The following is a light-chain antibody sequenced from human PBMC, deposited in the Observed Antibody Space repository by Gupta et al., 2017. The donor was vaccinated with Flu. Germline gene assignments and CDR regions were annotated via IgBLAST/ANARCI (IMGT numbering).Light chain of an antibody. V-gene: IGKV3-15*01. CDR3: QQYNNWPPGREIT. CDR2: GAS. Sequence: SLSPGERATRSCRASQSVSSNLAWYQQKPGQAPRLLIYGASTRATGIPARFSGSGSGTEFTLTISSLQSEEFAVYYCQQYNNWPPGREITFGPGTKVDIK. J-gene: IGKJ3*01. CDR1: QSVSSN.